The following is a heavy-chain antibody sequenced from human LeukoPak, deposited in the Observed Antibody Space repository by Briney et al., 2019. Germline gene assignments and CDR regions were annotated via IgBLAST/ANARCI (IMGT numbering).Heavy chain of an antibody. V-gene: IGHV4-30-4*01. D-gene: IGHD3-16*01. CDR3: ARVSNGDYGYYYYYYMDV. CDR2: IYYSGST. CDR1: GGSISSGDYY. J-gene: IGHJ6*03. Sequence: SQTLSLTCTVSGGSISSGDYYWSWIRQPPGKGLEWIGYIYYSGSTYYNPSLKSRVTISVDTSKNQFSLKLNSVTAADTAVYYCARVSNGDYGYYYYYYMDVWGKGTTVTVSS.